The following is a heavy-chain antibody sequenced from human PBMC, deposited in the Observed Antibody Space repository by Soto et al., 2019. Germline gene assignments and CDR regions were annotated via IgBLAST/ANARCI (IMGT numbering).Heavy chain of an antibody. CDR2: IYYSGST. Sequence: PSETLSLTCTVSGGSISSYYWSWIRQPPGKGLEWIGYIYYSGSTNYNPSLKSRVTISVDTSKNQFSLKLSSVTAADTAVYYCASSVATRNFDYWGQGTLVTVSS. CDR3: ASSVATRNFDY. V-gene: IGHV4-59*01. CDR1: GGSISSYY. J-gene: IGHJ4*02. D-gene: IGHD5-12*01.